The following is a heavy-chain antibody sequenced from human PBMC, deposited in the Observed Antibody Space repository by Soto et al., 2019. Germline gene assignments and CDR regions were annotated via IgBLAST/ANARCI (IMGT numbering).Heavy chain of an antibody. J-gene: IGHJ5*02. CDR2: IIPILDIA. CDR1: GGTFSSYA. CDR3: ARVFGELLQNWFDP. Sequence: QVQLVQSGAEVKKPGSSVKVSCKASGGTFSSYAISWVRQAPGQGLEWMGRIIPILDIANYAQKFQGRVTITADKSTSTAYMELSCLRSEDTAVYYCARVFGELLQNWFDPWGQGTLVTVSS. D-gene: IGHD3-10*01. V-gene: IGHV1-69*04.